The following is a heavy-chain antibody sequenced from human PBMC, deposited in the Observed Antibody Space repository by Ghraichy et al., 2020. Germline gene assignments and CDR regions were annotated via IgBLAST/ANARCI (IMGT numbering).Heavy chain of an antibody. CDR1: GGSIRPHY. J-gene: IGHJ6*03. Sequence: SETLSLTCSVSGGSIRPHYWNWIRQSPGKGLEWIGFVYYTESTKYNPSLKSRVSISLDTSKNQFSLQLTSVTAADTAVYYCARAGAYRSSSHDLYYMDVWSKGTTVAVSS. CDR2: VYYTEST. CDR3: ARAGAYRSSSHDLYYMDV. D-gene: IGHD6-6*01. V-gene: IGHV4-59*11.